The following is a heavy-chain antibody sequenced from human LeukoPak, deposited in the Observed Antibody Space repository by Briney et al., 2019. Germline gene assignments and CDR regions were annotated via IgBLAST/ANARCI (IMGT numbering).Heavy chain of an antibody. CDR3: ARTTIFGVGFDY. D-gene: IGHD3-3*01. CDR1: GFTVSSNY. CDR2: TYSGGST. J-gene: IGHJ4*02. Sequence: GGSLRLSRAASGFTVSSNYMSWVRQAPGKGLEWVSVTYSGGSTYYADSVKGRFTISRDNSKNTLYLQMNSLRAEDTAVYYCARTTIFGVGFDYWGQGTLVTVSS. V-gene: IGHV3-53*01.